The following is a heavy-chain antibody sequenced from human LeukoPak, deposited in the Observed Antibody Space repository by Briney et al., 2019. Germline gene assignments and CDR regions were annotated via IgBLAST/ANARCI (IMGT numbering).Heavy chain of an antibody. V-gene: IGHV4-34*01. CDR2: INHSGST. D-gene: IGHD3-9*01. CDR3: ARKKYYDILTGLYNWFDP. Sequence: PSETLSLTCAVSGGSFSGYYWSWIRQPPGKGLEWIGEINHSGSTNYNPSLKSRVTISVDTSKNQFSLKLSSVTAADTAVYYCARKKYYDILTGLYNWFDPWGQGTLVTVSS. J-gene: IGHJ5*02. CDR1: GGSFSGYY.